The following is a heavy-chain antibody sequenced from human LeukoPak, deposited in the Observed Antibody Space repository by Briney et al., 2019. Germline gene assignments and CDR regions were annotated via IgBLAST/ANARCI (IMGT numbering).Heavy chain of an antibody. Sequence: GESLKISCKGSGSSFTTYWIGWVRQMPGKGLEWMGIIYPGDSDTRYSPSFQGQVTISADKSISTACLQWSSLKASDTAIYYCARLGTTGTLYNWFDPWGQGTLVTVSS. J-gene: IGHJ5*02. D-gene: IGHD1-1*01. CDR2: IYPGDSDT. V-gene: IGHV5-51*01. CDR1: GSSFTTYW. CDR3: ARLGTTGTLYNWFDP.